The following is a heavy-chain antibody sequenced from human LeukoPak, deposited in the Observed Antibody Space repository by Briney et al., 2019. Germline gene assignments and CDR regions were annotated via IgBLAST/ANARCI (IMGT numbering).Heavy chain of an antibody. CDR2: INHSGST. Sequence: SETLSLTCAVYGGSFSGYYWSWIRQPPGRGLEWIGEINHSGSTNYNPSLKSRVTISVDTSKNQFSLKLSSVTAADTAVYYCAISHSPSPLDYWGQGTLVTVSS. V-gene: IGHV4-34*01. J-gene: IGHJ4*02. CDR1: GGSFSGYY. CDR3: AISHSPSPLDY.